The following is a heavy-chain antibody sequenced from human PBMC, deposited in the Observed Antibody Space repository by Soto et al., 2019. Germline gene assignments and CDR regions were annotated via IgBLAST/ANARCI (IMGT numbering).Heavy chain of an antibody. V-gene: IGHV3-9*01. CDR2: VTWNGGSI. CDR1: GFTFDDYA. J-gene: IGHJ4*02. CDR3: GRIDY. Sequence: EVQLVESGGGLVQPGRSLRLSCAASGFTFDDYAMHWFRQAPGEGLEWVSGVTWNGGSIGYAGSVKGRFTISRDNAKNSRYLQMNSLRPEDTALYYCGRIDYWGQGTLVTVPS.